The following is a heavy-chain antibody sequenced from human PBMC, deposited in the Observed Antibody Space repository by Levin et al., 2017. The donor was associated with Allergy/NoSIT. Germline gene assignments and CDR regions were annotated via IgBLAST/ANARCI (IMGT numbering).Heavy chain of an antibody. CDR2: IYYSGST. V-gene: IGHV4-39*01. CDR3: ARHRGSSYPGWYFDL. Sequence: PSETLSLTCTVSGGSISSSSYYWGWIRQPPGKGLEWIGSIYYSGSTYYNPSLKSRVTISVDTSKNQFSLKLSSVTAADTAVYYCARHRGSSYPGWYFDLWGRGTLVTVSS. J-gene: IGHJ2*01. D-gene: IGHD6-13*01. CDR1: GGSISSSSYY.